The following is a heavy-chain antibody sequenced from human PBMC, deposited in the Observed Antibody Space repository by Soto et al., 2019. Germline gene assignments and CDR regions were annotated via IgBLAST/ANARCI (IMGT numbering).Heavy chain of an antibody. V-gene: IGHV3-21*01. CDR3: ACIDYYDSSGYYLDY. J-gene: IGHJ4*02. CDR2: ISSSSSYI. D-gene: IGHD3-22*01. CDR1: GFTFSSYS. Sequence: GGSLRLCCAASGFTFSSYSMNWVRQAPGKGLEWVSSISSSSSYIYYADSVKGRFTISRDNAKNSLYLQMNSLRAEDTAVYYCACIDYYDSSGYYLDYWGQGTLVTVS.